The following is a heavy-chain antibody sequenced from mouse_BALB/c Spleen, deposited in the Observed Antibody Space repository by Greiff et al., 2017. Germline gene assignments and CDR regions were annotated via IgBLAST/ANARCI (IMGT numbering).Heavy chain of an antibody. CDR3: ARGPSTMITTWFAY. CDR2: FYPGSGSI. J-gene: IGHJ3*01. D-gene: IGHD2-4*01. CDR1: GYTFTEYI. V-gene: IGHV1-62-2*01. Sequence: VQWVESGAGLVKPGASVKLSCKASGYTFTEYIIHWVKQRSGQGLEWIGWFYPGSGSIKYNEKFKDKATLTADKSSSTVYMELSRLTSEDSAVYFCARGPSTMITTWFAYWGQGTLVTVSA.